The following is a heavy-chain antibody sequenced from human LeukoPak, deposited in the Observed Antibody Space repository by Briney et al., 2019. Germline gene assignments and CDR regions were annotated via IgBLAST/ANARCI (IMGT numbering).Heavy chain of an antibody. V-gene: IGHV4-59*01. CDR1: GGSISSYY. CDR2: IYYSGST. D-gene: IGHD6-6*01. CDR3: ASLYSSSSYFDY. Sequence: PSETLSLTCTVSGGSISSYYWSWIRQPPGKGLEWIGYIYYSGSTNYNPSLKSRVTISVDTSKNQFSLKLGSVTAADTAVYYCASLYSSSSYFDYWGQGTLVTVSS. J-gene: IGHJ4*02.